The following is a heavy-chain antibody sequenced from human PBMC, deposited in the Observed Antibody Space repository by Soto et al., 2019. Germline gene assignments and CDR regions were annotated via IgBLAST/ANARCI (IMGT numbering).Heavy chain of an antibody. Sequence: QLQLQESGPGLVKPSETLSLTCTVSGGSISSSSYYWRWIRQPPGKGLEWIGSIYYSGSTYYNPSLKSRVTISVDTSRNQFSRKLSCVTGADTAVYYCARGTPYYYFGMYVWGQGTTVTVSS. J-gene: IGHJ6*02. D-gene: IGHD1-1*01. CDR2: IYYSGST. V-gene: IGHV4-39*01. CDR3: ARGTPYYYFGMYV. CDR1: GGSISSSSYY.